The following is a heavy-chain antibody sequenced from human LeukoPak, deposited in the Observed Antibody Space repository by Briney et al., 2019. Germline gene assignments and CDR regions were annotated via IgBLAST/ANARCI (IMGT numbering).Heavy chain of an antibody. J-gene: IGHJ4*02. CDR3: AREISGYSDY. V-gene: IGHV1-2*02. D-gene: IGHD3-22*01. Sequence: GASVTVSCKPSGYTFTGYYMHWVRQAPGQGLEWMGWINANSGDTKYAQKFQVRVTMTRDTSISTAYMELSRLRSDDTAMYYCAREISGYSDYWGQGTLVTVSS. CDR2: INANSGDT. CDR1: GYTFTGYY.